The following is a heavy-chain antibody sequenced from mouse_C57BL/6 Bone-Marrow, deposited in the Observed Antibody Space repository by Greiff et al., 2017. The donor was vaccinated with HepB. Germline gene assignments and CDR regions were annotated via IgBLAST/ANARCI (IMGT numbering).Heavy chain of an antibody. V-gene: IGHV10-1*01. CDR3: VRREGGGSSDDH. J-gene: IGHJ2*01. CDR2: IRSKSNNYAT. D-gene: IGHD1-1*01. Sequence: EVKLVESGGGLVQPKGSLKLSCAASGFSFNTYAMNWVRQAPGKGLEWVARIRSKSNNYATYYADSVKDRFTISRDDSESMLYLQMNNLNTEDTAINYSVRREGGGSSDDHWGQGTTRTVSS. CDR1: GFSFNTYA.